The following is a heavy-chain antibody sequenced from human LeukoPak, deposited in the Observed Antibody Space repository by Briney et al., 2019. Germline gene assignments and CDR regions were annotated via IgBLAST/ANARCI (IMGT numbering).Heavy chain of an antibody. V-gene: IGHV3-23*01. CDR2: ISGSGGST. Sequence: GGSLRLSCAASGFTFSSYAMSWVRQAPGKGLEWVSAISGSGGSTYYADSVKGRFTISRDNSKNTLYLQMNSLRAEDTAVYYCAKDLGDCWSGYYSGFFDYWGQGTLVTVSS. CDR3: AKDLGDCWSGYYSGFFDY. J-gene: IGHJ4*02. CDR1: GFTFSSYA. D-gene: IGHD3-3*01.